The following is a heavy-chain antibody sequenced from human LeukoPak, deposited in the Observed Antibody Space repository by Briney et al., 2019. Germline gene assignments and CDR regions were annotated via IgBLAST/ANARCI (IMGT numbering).Heavy chain of an antibody. D-gene: IGHD5-18*01. CDR2: ITSSRIYI. CDR3: ARESSRYSYGSDY. CDR1: GFTFSTYS. Sequence: PGGSLRLSCAASGFTFSTYSMNWVRQAPGKGLEWVSSITSSRIYIYYADSVKGRFTISRDNAKNSLYLQMNSLRAEDTAVYYCARESSRYSYGSDYWGQGTLVTVPS. V-gene: IGHV3-21*01. J-gene: IGHJ4*02.